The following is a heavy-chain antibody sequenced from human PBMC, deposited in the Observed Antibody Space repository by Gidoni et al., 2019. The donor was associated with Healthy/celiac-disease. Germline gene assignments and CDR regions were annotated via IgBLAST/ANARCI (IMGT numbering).Heavy chain of an antibody. CDR3: AKRVGASNDAFDI. CDR1: GFTFSSYA. Sequence: EVQVLESGGGLVKTGGSLRLSCAASGFTFSSYALSWVRPAPGKGLEWVSAISSICGGTYYAYSVKVRFTISRDNSKNTLYLQMNSLRAEDTAVYYCAKRVGASNDAFDIWGQGTMVTVSS. CDR2: ISSICGGT. V-gene: IGHV3-23*01. J-gene: IGHJ3*02. D-gene: IGHD1-26*01.